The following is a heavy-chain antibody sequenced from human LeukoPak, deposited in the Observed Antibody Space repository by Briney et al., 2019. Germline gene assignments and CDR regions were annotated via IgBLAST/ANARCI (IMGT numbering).Heavy chain of an antibody. D-gene: IGHD3-16*02. CDR3: ARHIGGGIEDMDV. V-gene: IGHV4-59*08. J-gene: IGHJ6*03. CDR1: GGSIGTYY. CDR2: IYVTGST. Sequence: SETLSLTRLVSGGSIGTYYWSWIRQPPGKGLEWLGYIYVTGSTRYNPYLQSRVTISVDTSRNQFFLKMSSVTAADTAVYYCARHIGGGIEDMDVWGTGTKVTVSS.